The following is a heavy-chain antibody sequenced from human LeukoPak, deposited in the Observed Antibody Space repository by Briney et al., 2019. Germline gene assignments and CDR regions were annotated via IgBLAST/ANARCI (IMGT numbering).Heavy chain of an antibody. CDR1: GGSFSGYY. D-gene: IGHD3-22*01. J-gene: IGHJ4*02. V-gene: IGHV4-34*01. CDR3: ARGLGYYDSSGHTNSDY. CDR2: INHSGST. Sequence: SETLSLTCAVYGGSFSGYYWSWIRQPPGKGLEWIGEINHSGSTNYNPSLKSRVTISVDTSKNQFSLKLSSVTAADTAVYYCARGLGYYDSSGHTNSDYWGQGTLVTVSS.